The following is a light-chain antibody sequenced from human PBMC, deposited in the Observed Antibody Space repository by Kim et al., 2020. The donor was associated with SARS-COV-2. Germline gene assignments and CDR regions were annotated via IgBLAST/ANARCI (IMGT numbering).Light chain of an antibody. J-gene: IGLJ1*01. CDR3: QSYDNSLSGYV. CDR2: GNS. V-gene: IGLV1-40*01. CDR1: ISNIGAGYD. Sequence: QSVLTQPPSVSGAPGQRVTISCTGSISNIGAGYDVHWYQQLPATAPKLLIYGNSNRPSGVPDRFSGSKPDTSASLAITGLQAEDEADYYCQSYDNSLSGYVFGSGTKVTVL.